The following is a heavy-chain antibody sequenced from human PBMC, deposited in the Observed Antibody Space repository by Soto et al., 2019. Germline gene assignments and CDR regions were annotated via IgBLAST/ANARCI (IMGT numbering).Heavy chain of an antibody. CDR3: ARAPFYDILTPDY. Sequence: SETLALTCTVSGCSISSYCWNWIRQPPGKGLEWIGYFCYSGSTNINPSLKSRVTISIDTSKNQLSLKLSSVTAADTAVYYCARAPFYDILTPDYWGPGTLVTVSS. J-gene: IGHJ4*02. V-gene: IGHV4-59*01. CDR2: FCYSGST. D-gene: IGHD3-9*01. CDR1: GCSISSYC.